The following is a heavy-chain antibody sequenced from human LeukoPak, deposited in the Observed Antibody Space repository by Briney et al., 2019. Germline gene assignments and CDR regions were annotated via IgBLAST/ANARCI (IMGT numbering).Heavy chain of an antibody. Sequence: GGSLRLSCAASGFTFSGSAMHWVRQASGKGLEWVGRIRSKANSYATAYAASVKGRFTISRDDSKNTAYLQMNSLKTEDTAVYYCTRLGVYGEGYWGQGTLVTVSS. V-gene: IGHV3-73*01. J-gene: IGHJ4*02. CDR2: IRSKANSYAT. CDR3: TRLGVYGEGY. CDR1: GFTFSGSA. D-gene: IGHD5/OR15-5a*01.